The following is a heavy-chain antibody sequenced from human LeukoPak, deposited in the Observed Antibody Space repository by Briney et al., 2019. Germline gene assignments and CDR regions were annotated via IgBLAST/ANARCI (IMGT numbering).Heavy chain of an antibody. CDR1: RFTFSNYG. D-gene: IGHD3-10*01. CDR3: AKDPWDGSGMQSAFDI. J-gene: IGHJ3*02. Sequence: PGGSLRLSCTASRFTFSNYGMHWVRQAPGKGLEWVAVISYDGSNKYYADSVKGRFTISRDNSKNTLYLQMNSLRAEDTAVYFCAKDPWDGSGMQSAFDIWGQGTMVTVSS. V-gene: IGHV3-30*18. CDR2: ISYDGSNK.